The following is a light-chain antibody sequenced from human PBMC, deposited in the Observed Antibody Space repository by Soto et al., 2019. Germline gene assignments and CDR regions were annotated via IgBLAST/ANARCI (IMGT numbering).Light chain of an antibody. J-gene: IGKJ2*03. V-gene: IGKV1-5*01. CDR3: QQYNSFAPYS. Sequence: DIQMTQSPSTLSASVGGRVTITCRSSQSISFWLAWYQQKPGKAPKLLIYDASTLYSGVPSRFSGSRSGTEFTLTISSLQPDDFASYYCQQYNSFAPYSFGQGTKLEI. CDR1: QSISFW. CDR2: DAS.